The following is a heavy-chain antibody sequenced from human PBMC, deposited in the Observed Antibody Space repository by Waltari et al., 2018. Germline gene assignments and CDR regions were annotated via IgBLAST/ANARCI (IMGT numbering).Heavy chain of an antibody. Sequence: QVQLQQWGAGLVKPSETLSLTCAVYGGSFSGYYWRWIRQPPGTGLEWSGEINHSGSTNYNPSLKSRVTISVDTSKNQFSLKLSSVTAADTAVYYCARGAYCGGDCYSGSDLDYWGQGTLVTVSS. V-gene: IGHV4-34*01. CDR2: INHSGST. CDR3: ARGAYCGGDCYSGSDLDY. D-gene: IGHD2-21*02. CDR1: GGSFSGYY. J-gene: IGHJ4*02.